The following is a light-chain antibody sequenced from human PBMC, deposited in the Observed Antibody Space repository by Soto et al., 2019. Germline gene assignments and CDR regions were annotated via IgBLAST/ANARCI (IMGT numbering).Light chain of an antibody. CDR1: SSNIGSNA. CDR2: DNN. V-gene: IGLV1-44*01. Sequence: QSALTQAPSASETPGQRVTISCSGSSSNIGSNAVSWYQQLPGTAPKLLIYDNNRRPSGVPDRFSASKSGTSASLAISGLRSDDEADYYCAVWDDSLNGFFAFGTGTKVTVL. J-gene: IGLJ1*01. CDR3: AVWDDSLNGFFA.